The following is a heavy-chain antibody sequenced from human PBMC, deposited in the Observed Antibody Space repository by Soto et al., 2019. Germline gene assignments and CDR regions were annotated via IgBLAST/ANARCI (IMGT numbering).Heavy chain of an antibody. CDR3: ARGRGYCSSTSCYVSDY. Sequence: QVQLQQWGAGLLKPSETLSLTCAVYGGSFSGYYWSWIRQPPGKGLEGIGEINHSGSTNYNPSLKSRVTISVDTSKNQFSLKLSSVTAADTAVYYCARGRGYCSSTSCYVSDYWGQGTLVTVSS. D-gene: IGHD2-2*01. V-gene: IGHV4-34*01. J-gene: IGHJ4*02. CDR1: GGSFSGYY. CDR2: INHSGST.